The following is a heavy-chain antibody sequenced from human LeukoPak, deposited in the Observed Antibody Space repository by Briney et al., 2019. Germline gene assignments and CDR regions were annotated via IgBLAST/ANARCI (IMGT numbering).Heavy chain of an antibody. CDR2: IIPIFGTA. CDR1: GGTFSSYA. V-gene: IGHV1-69*05. D-gene: IGHD4-11*01. CDR3: ARQGDYRSAFDV. Sequence: SVKVSCKASGGTFSSYAISWVRQAPGQGLEWMGGIIPIFGTANYAQKFQGRVTITTDESTSTAYMELSSLRSEDTAVYYCARQGDYRSAFDVWGQGTMVTVSS. J-gene: IGHJ3*01.